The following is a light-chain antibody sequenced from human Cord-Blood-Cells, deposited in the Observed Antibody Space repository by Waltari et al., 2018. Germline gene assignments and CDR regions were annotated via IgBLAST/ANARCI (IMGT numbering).Light chain of an antibody. Sequence: YALTQRASVSGSPGQSTTIPCTGTICDFGCYNFVPWYQQHPSKAPKHMIYERSKRPSGVSNRFSGSKSGNTASLTISELQAEDEAYYYCCSYAGSSTYVFGTGTKVTVL. CDR2: ERS. V-gene: IGLV2-23*01. CDR1: ICDFGCYNF. J-gene: IGLJ1*01. CDR3: CSYAGSSTYV.